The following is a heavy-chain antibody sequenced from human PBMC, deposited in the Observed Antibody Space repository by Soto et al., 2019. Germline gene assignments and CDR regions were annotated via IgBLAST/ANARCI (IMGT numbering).Heavy chain of an antibody. D-gene: IGHD6-19*01. Sequence: ASVKVSCKASGYTFFSFGISWVRQAPGQGLEWMGWINPNSGGTNYAQKFQGWVTMTRDTSISTAYMELSRLRSDDTAVYYCARASSGWDIGFDYWGQGTLVTVSS. CDR3: ARASSGWDIGFDY. V-gene: IGHV1-2*04. J-gene: IGHJ4*02. CDR1: GYTFFSFG. CDR2: INPNSGGT.